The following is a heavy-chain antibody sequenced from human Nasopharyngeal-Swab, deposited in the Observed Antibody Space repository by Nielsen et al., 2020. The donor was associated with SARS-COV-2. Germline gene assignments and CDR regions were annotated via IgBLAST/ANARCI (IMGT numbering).Heavy chain of an antibody. D-gene: IGHD1-26*01. Sequence: GEALKISCAASGFTFSNAWMSWVRQAPGKGLEWVGRIKSKTDGGTTDYAAPVKGRFTISRDDSKNTLYLQMNSPKTEDTAVYYCTTSGSYVRYWGQGTLVTVSS. CDR1: GFTFSNAW. V-gene: IGHV3-15*01. CDR2: IKSKTDGGTT. J-gene: IGHJ4*02. CDR3: TTSGSYVRY.